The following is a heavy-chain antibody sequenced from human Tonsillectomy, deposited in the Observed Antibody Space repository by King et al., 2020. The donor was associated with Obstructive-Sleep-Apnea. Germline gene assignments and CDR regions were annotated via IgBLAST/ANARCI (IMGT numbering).Heavy chain of an antibody. V-gene: IGHV3-21*01. CDR3: ARGSGAGADY. D-gene: IGHD6-19*01. CDR2: ISSSSSYI. J-gene: IGHJ4*02. CDR1: GFTFSSYS. Sequence: VQLVESGGGLVKPGGSLRLSCAASGFTFSSYSMNWVRQAPGKGLEWVSSISSSSSYIYYAYSVKGRFTLSRDNAKNSLYLQMNSLRAEDTAVYYCARGSGAGADYWGQGTLVTVSS.